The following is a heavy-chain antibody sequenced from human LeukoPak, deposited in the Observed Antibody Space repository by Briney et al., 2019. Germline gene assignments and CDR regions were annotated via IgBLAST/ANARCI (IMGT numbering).Heavy chain of an antibody. D-gene: IGHD3-3*01. CDR3: ARETYYDFWSGD. CDR2: MNPNSGNT. J-gene: IGHJ3*01. Sequence: ASVKVSCKAYGYTFTSYDINWVRQATGQGLEWMGWMNPNSGNTGYAQKFQGRVTMTRNTSISTAYMELSSLRSEDTAVYYCARETYYDFWSGDWGQGTMVTVSS. V-gene: IGHV1-8*01. CDR1: GYTFTSYD.